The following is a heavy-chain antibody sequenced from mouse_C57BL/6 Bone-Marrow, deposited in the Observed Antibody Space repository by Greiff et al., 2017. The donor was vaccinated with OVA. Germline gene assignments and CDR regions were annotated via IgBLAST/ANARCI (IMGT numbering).Heavy chain of an antibody. J-gene: IGHJ3*01. CDR1: GYSFTSYY. Sequence: VQLQQSGPELVKPGASVKISCKASGYSFTSYYIHWVKQRPGQGLEWIGWIYPGSGNTKYNEKFKGKATLTADTSSSTAYMQLSSLTSEDSAVYYCARCPRYDGYYVRFAYWGQGTLVTVSA. V-gene: IGHV1-66*01. D-gene: IGHD2-3*01. CDR3: ARCPRYDGYYVRFAY. CDR2: IYPGSGNT.